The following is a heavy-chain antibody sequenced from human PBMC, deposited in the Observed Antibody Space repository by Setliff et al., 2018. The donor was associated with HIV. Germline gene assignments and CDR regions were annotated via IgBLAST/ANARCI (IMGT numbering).Heavy chain of an antibody. CDR1: GFTLSNFW. CDR2: INQDASET. V-gene: IGHV3-7*01. J-gene: IGHJ5*02. CDR3: ARSQWEVPILSWFDP. Sequence: GGSLRLSCAASGFTLSNFWMTWVRQAPGKGLEWVANINQDASETQYVDSVKGRFTVSRDNSKNTLFLQMDSLNHEDTALYFCARSQWEVPILSWFDPWGQGTSVTVSS. D-gene: IGHD1-26*01.